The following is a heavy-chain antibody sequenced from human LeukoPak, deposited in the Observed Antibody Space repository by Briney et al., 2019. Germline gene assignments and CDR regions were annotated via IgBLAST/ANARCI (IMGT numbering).Heavy chain of an antibody. CDR2: INPSGGST. Sequence: ASVKVSCKASGYTFTSYDINWVRQAPGQGLEWMGIINPSGGSTSYAQKFQGRVTMTRDTSTSTVYMELSSLRSEDTAVYYCAREEWLQSFDYWGQGTLVTVSS. D-gene: IGHD5-24*01. CDR1: GYTFTSYD. J-gene: IGHJ4*02. CDR3: AREEWLQSFDY. V-gene: IGHV1-46*01.